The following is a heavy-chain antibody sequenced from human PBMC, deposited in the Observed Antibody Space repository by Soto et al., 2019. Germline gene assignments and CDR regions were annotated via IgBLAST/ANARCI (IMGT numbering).Heavy chain of an antibody. CDR2: INPNSGGP. CDR1: GYTFTGYY. D-gene: IGHD3-3*01. V-gene: IGHV1-2*02. J-gene: IGHJ3*01. Sequence: QVQLVQSGAEVKRPGAAVKVSCKASGYTFTGYYIHWVRQAPGQGLEWMGWINPNSGGPNYAQKFQGRVTMTRDTSITTAYMDLTRLTSDDTAVYYCARGPILGDFWSAYYPDDPPHAFDVWGQGTMVTVSS. CDR3: ARGPILGDFWSAYYPDDPPHAFDV.